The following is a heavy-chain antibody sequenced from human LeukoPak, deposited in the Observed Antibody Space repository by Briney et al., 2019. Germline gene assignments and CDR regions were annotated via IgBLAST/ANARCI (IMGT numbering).Heavy chain of an antibody. D-gene: IGHD6-6*01. J-gene: IGHJ4*02. CDR1: GFTFSSYG. Sequence: GGSLRLSCAASGFTFSSYGMDWVRQAPGKGLEWVAVIWYDGSNKYYADSVKGRFTISRDNSKNTLYLQMNSLRAEDTAVYYCAKDLRYSSSSGFDYWGQGTLVTVSS. CDR3: AKDLRYSSSSGFDY. CDR2: IWYDGSNK. V-gene: IGHV3-33*06.